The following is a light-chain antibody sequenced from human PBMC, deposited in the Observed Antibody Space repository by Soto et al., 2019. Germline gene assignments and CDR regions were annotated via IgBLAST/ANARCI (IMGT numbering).Light chain of an antibody. CDR1: QSVRSN. J-gene: IGKJ1*01. Sequence: EIVLTQSPATLSLSPGERATLSCRASQSVRSNLAWYQHKPGQAPRLLIYDASNRATGIPGRFSGSGSGTDFTLTLSNLEPEDFAVYYCQHRDNWPWTFGQGAKVEIK. V-gene: IGKV3-11*01. CDR3: QHRDNWPWT. CDR2: DAS.